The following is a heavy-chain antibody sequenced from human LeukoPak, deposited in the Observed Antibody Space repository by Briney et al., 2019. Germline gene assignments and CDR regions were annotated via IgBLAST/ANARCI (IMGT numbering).Heavy chain of an antibody. J-gene: IGHJ6*02. CDR1: GGSISSGDYY. CDR2: IYYSGST. CDR3: ARDSYYYGMDV. Sequence: PSETLSLTCTVSGGSISSGDYYWSWIRQPPGKGLEWIGYIYYSGSTYHNPSLKSRVTISVDTSKNQFSLKLSSVTAADTAVYYCARDSYYYGMDVWGQGTTVTVSS. V-gene: IGHV4-30-4*01.